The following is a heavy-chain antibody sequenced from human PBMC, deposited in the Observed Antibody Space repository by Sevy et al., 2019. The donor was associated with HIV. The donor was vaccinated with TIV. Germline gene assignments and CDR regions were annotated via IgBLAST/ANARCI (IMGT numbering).Heavy chain of an antibody. CDR2: IIPIFGTA. Sequence: ASVKVSCKASGGTFSSYAISWVRQAPGQGLEWMGGIIPIFGTANYAQKFQGRVTITADESTSTAYTELSSLRSEETAVYYCASDPSLTMVQGGRPNWFDPWGQGTLVTVSS. J-gene: IGHJ5*02. V-gene: IGHV1-69*13. CDR1: GGTFSSYA. CDR3: ASDPSLTMVQGGRPNWFDP. D-gene: IGHD3-10*01.